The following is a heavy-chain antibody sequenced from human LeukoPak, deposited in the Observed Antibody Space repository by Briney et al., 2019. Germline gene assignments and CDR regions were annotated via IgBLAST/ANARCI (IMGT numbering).Heavy chain of an antibody. CDR3: AGSPRSGYCSSTSCYFDY. D-gene: IGHD2-2*03. Sequence: GGSLRLSCAASGFTFSSYSMNWVRQAPGKGLEWVSSISSSSSYIYYADSVKGRFTISRDNAKNSLYLQMNSLRAEDTAVYYCAGSPRSGYCSSTSCYFDYWGQGTLVTVSS. J-gene: IGHJ4*02. V-gene: IGHV3-21*01. CDR1: GFTFSSYS. CDR2: ISSSSSYI.